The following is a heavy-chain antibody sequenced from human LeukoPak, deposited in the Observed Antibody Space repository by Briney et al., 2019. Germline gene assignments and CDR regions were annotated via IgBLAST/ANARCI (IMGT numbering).Heavy chain of an antibody. J-gene: IGHJ5*02. V-gene: IGHV3-48*01. Sequence: GGSLRLSCAASGFTFSSYSMNWVRQAPGKGLEWVSYISSSSSTIYYADSVKGRFTISRDNAKNSLYLQMNSLRAEDTAVYYCARDIGRGHYDMSWWFDPWGQGTLVTVSS. CDR3: ARDIGRGHYDMSWWFDP. CDR1: GFTFSSYS. CDR2: ISSSSSTI. D-gene: IGHD3-22*01.